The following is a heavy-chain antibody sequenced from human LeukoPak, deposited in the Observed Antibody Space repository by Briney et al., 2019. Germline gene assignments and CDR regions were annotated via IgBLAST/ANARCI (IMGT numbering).Heavy chain of an antibody. D-gene: IGHD3-10*01. J-gene: IGHJ4*02. V-gene: IGHV3-7*01. Sequence: GGSLRISCAASGFTFSTYWMTWVRQAPGKGLEWVANIKPSGTETYYGDPVKGRFTISRDNAKNLLYLQMSSLRAEDTAVYSCGRFGDEAGIDNWGQGTLVAVSS. CDR3: GRFGDEAGIDN. CDR1: GFTFSTYW. CDR2: IKPSGTET.